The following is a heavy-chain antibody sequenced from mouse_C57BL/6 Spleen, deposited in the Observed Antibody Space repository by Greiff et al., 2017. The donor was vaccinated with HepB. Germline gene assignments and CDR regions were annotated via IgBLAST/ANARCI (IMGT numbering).Heavy chain of an antibody. D-gene: IGHD4-1*02. CDR2: ISYDGSN. V-gene: IGHV3-6*01. Sequence: EVHLVESGPGLVKPSQSLSLTCSVTGYSITSGYYWNWIRQFPGNKLEWMGYISYDGSNNYNPSLKNRISITRDTSKNQFFLKLNSVTTEDTATYYCARAANWVLYYFDYWGQGTTLTVSS. J-gene: IGHJ2*01. CDR3: ARAANWVLYYFDY. CDR1: GYSITSGYY.